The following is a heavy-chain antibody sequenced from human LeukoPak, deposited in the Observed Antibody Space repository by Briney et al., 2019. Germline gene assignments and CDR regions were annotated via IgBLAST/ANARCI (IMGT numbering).Heavy chain of an antibody. CDR1: GFTFDDYA. J-gene: IGHJ4*02. CDR2: ISWNSGSI. CDR3: AKDIILGSGSPNWFDY. V-gene: IGHV3-9*01. D-gene: IGHD3-10*01. Sequence: GRSLRLSCAASGFTFDDYAMPWVRQAPGKGLGWVSGISWNSGSIGYADSVKGRFTISRDNAKNSLYLQMNSLRAEDTALYYCAKDIILGSGSPNWFDYWGQGTLVTVSS.